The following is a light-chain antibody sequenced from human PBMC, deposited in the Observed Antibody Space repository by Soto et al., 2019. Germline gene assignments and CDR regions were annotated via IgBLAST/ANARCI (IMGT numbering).Light chain of an antibody. J-gene: IGLJ2*01. V-gene: IGLV1-47*01. CDR3: AAWDDSLSAVV. CDR1: SSNIGSNY. Sequence: QSVLTQPPSASGTPGQRVTISCSGSSSNIGSNYVYWYQQLPGTAPKLLMHRNNQRPSGVPDRFSGSKSGTSASLAISGLRSEDEADYYCAAWDDSLSAVVFGGGTKLTVL. CDR2: RNN.